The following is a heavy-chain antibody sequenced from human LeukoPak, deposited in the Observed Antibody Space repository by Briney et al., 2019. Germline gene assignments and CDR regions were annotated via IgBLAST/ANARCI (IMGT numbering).Heavy chain of an antibody. CDR2: IYYSGST. V-gene: IGHV4-59*08. CDR1: GGSISSYF. J-gene: IGHJ4*02. D-gene: IGHD3-10*01. Sequence: SETLSLTCSVSGGSISSYFWSWTRQSPGKGLEWIGYIYYSGSTNYNPSLKSRVTISGDTSKNQFSLKLSSVTAADTAVYYCARDTMVRGNYFDYWGQGTLVTVSS. CDR3: ARDTMVRGNYFDY.